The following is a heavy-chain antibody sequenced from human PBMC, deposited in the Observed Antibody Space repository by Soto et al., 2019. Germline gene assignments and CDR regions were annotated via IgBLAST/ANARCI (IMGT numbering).Heavy chain of an antibody. D-gene: IGHD6-19*01. CDR3: ARLHLDSSGWYLPGNY. CDR2: LDPSGSHT. CDR1: GYSFTSYW. V-gene: IGHV5-10-1*01. J-gene: IGHJ4*02. Sequence: SGESLKISCKGSGYSFTSYWISWVRQMPGKGLEWMGKLDPSGSHTNYSPTFQGHVTFSADESTSTAYLQWSSLKASDTAIYYCARLHLDSSGWYLPGNYWGLGTLVTVSS.